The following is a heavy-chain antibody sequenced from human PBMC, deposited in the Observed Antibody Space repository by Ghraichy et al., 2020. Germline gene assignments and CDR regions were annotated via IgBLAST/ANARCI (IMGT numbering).Heavy chain of an antibody. V-gene: IGHV1-46*01. J-gene: IGHJ4*02. CDR2: IDPRGRDT. CDR1: GYSFAKYN. D-gene: IGHD3-9*01. CDR3: ARDNNDWSVDY. Sequence: ASVKVSCKASGYSFAKYNMHWVRQAPGQGLEWMGIIDPRGRDTNYAQKFQGRLIMTWDMSTTTAYMELSSLKSQDTAVYYCARDNNDWSVDYWGQGTLVTVSS.